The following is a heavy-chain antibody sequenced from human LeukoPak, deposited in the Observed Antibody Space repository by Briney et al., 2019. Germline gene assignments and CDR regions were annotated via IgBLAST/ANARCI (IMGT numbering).Heavy chain of an antibody. CDR1: GYTFSGYY. CDR2: INPNSGGT. CDR3: ARVGKSIVGATRLDY. V-gene: IGHV1-2*02. D-gene: IGHD1-26*01. J-gene: IGHJ4*02. Sequence: ASVKVSCKASGYTFSGYYMHWVRQAPGQGLEWMGWINPNSGGTKYAQKFQGRVTMTRDTSISTAYMELSRLRSDDTAVYYCARVGKSIVGATRLDYWGQGTLVTVSS.